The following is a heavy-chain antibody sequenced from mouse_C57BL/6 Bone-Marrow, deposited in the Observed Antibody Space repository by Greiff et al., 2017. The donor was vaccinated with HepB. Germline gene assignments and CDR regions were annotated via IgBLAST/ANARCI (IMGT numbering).Heavy chain of an antibody. Sequence: VQLQQSGPELVKPGASVKISCKASGYAFSSSWMNWVKQRPGKGLEWIGRIYPGDGDTNYNGKFKGKATLTADKSSSPAYMQLSSLTSEDSAVYFCARKLGGGGFAYWGQGTLVTVSA. CDR2: IYPGDGDT. CDR1: GYAFSSSW. CDR3: ARKLGGGGFAY. V-gene: IGHV1-82*01. D-gene: IGHD4-1*01. J-gene: IGHJ3*01.